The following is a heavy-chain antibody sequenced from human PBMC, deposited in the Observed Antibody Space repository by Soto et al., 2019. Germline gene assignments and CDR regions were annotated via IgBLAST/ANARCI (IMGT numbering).Heavy chain of an antibody. CDR3: ARALGNLEAARSHYYGMDV. D-gene: IGHD6-6*01. J-gene: IGHJ6*02. Sequence: SETLSLTCAVYCGSFSGYYWSWIRQPPGKGLEWIGEINHSGSTNYNPSLKSRVTISVDTSKNQFSLKLSSVTAADTAVYYCARALGNLEAARSHYYGMDVWGQGTTVTVSS. CDR2: INHSGST. V-gene: IGHV4-34*01. CDR1: CGSFSGYY.